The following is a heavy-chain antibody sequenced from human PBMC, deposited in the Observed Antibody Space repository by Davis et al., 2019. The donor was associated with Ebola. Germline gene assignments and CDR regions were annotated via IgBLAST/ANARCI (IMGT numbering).Heavy chain of an antibody. CDR1: GFTVSSNH. CDR2: IYDNST. D-gene: IGHD6-19*01. J-gene: IGHJ4*02. Sequence: GGSLRLSCAASGFTVSSNHMSWVRQAPGKGLEWVSVIYDNSTAYADSVRGRFIISRDKSTNTLYLEMNSLRVDDTAVYYCATTQWLREFDNWGQGTLVTVSS. V-gene: IGHV3-53*05. CDR3: ATTQWLREFDN.